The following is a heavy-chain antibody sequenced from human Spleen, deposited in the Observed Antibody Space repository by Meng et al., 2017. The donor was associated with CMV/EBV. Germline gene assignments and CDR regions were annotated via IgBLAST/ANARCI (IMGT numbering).Heavy chain of an antibody. V-gene: IGHV3-64*02. CDR1: GFSFSNYA. Sequence: GGSLRLSCAASGFSFSNYAMHWVRQAPGKGLDYVSAISSYGSTTYYVDSVKGRFTISRDNSKNTLYLQMGSLRAEDMAVYYCARGASATQYDFWSGYYSGSSGYYYDYSMDVWGQGTTVTVS. D-gene: IGHD3-3*01. J-gene: IGHJ6*02. CDR2: ISSYGSTT. CDR3: ARGASATQYDFWSGYYSGSSGYYYDYSMDV.